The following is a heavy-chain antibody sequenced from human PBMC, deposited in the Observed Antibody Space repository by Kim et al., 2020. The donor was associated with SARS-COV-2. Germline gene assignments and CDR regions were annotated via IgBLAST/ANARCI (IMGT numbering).Heavy chain of an antibody. J-gene: IGHJ4*02. V-gene: IGHV4-59*08. Sequence: NPSPKIRVTISRDKSKNQQLSLKLSSVSAADTAVYYCARQARSNGWAVDYWGQGTLVTVSS. CDR3: ARQARSNGWAVDY. D-gene: IGHD6-19*01.